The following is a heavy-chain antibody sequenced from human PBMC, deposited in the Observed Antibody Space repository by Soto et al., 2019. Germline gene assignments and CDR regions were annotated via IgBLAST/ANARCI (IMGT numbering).Heavy chain of an antibody. CDR2: ISYDGSNK. J-gene: IGHJ4*02. Sequence: GGSLRLSCAASGFTFSSYGMHWVRQAPGKGLEWGAVISYDGSNKYYADSVKGRFTISRDNSKNTLYLQMNSLRAEDTAVYYCAKDQGLAVDYWGQGTLVTVSS. V-gene: IGHV3-30*18. CDR3: AKDQGLAVDY. CDR1: GFTFSSYG.